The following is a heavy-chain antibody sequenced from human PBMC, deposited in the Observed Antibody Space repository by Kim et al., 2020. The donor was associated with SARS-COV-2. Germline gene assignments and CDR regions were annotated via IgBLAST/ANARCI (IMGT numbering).Heavy chain of an antibody. D-gene: IGHD3-10*01. Sequence: SVKVSCKASGGTFSSYAISWVRQAPGQGLEWMGGIIPIFGTANYAQKFQGRVTITADESTSTAYMELSSLRSEDTAVYYCARDPKRFGEFNYYYYGMDVWGQGTTVTVSS. CDR2: IIPIFGTA. J-gene: IGHJ6*02. CDR3: ARDPKRFGEFNYYYYGMDV. V-gene: IGHV1-69*13. CDR1: GGTFSSYA.